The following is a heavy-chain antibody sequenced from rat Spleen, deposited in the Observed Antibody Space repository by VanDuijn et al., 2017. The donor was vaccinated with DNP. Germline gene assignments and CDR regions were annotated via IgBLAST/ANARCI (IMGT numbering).Heavy chain of an antibody. J-gene: IGHJ4*01. CDR1: GFSLTNYH. V-gene: IGHV2S12*01. CDR3: ARSVATVAPAGAMDA. D-gene: IGHD1-3*01. Sequence: QVQLKESGPGLVHPSQTLSLTCTVSGFSLTNYHIHWIRQPPGKGLEWIAAMSIGGSSYFNSALKSRLRSSRDTSKSQGFLKMNSVKTEDKAMYFVARSVATVAPAGAMDAWGQGISVTVSS. CDR2: MSIGGSS.